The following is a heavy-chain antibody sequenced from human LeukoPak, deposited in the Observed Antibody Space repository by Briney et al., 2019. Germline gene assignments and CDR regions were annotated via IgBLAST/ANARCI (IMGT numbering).Heavy chain of an antibody. Sequence: GGSLRLSCAASGFSFSTYSMNWVRQAPGKGLEWVSSSSSSSYIYYADAVKGRFTISRDNAENSLYLQMNSLRAEDTAVYYCARDSDYYDSSGYGYFDYWGQGTLVTVSS. CDR2: SSSSSYI. D-gene: IGHD3-22*01. J-gene: IGHJ4*02. CDR1: GFSFSTYS. CDR3: ARDSDYYDSSGYGYFDY. V-gene: IGHV3-21*01.